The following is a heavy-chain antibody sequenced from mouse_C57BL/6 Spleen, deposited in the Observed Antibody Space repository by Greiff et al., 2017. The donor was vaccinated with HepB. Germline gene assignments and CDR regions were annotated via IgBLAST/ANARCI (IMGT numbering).Heavy chain of an antibody. D-gene: IGHD3-2*02. CDR3: TLDSSGSPWFAY. CDR2: IDPEDGDT. CDR1: GFNIKDYY. V-gene: IGHV14-1*01. Sequence: VQLQHSGAELVRPGASVKLSCTASGFNIKDYYMHWVKQRPEQGLEWIGRIDPEDGDTEYAPKFQGKATMTADTSSNTAYLQLSSRTSEDTAVYYCTLDSSGSPWFAYWGQGTLVTVSA. J-gene: IGHJ3*01.